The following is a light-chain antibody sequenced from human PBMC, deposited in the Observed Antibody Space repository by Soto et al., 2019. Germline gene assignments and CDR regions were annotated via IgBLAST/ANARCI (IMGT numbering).Light chain of an antibody. CDR1: QSVSSN. CDR3: QQYNSLYT. J-gene: IGKJ2*01. Sequence: EVVMTQSPATLSVSPGERATLSCRASQSVSSNLAWYQQKPGQAPRLLIYGASTRATDIPARFSGSGSGTEFTLTISSLQSEDCAVYYCQQYNSLYTFGQGTKLEIK. V-gene: IGKV3-15*01. CDR2: GAS.